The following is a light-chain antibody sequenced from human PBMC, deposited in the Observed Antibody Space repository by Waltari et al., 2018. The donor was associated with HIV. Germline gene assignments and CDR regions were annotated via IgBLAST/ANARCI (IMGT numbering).Light chain of an antibody. CDR1: QSVSSN. CDR2: GAS. J-gene: IGKJ2*01. CDR3: QQYINWPPYT. Sequence: ETVMTQSPATLSVSPGERATLSCRASQSVSSNLAWYQQKPGQAPRLLIYGASTRVTSIPARFSGSGSGTEFTLTISSLQSEDFAVYYCQQYINWPPYTFGQGTKLEIK. V-gene: IGKV3-15*01.